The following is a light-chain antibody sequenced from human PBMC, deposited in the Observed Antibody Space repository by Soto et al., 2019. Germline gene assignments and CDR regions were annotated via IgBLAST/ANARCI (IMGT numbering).Light chain of an antibody. V-gene: IGKV1-27*01. Sequence: DIQMPQSPSSLSASVGDSLTITWRASQVISNYLAWYQQKPGTVPKLLIYAASTLQSGVPSRFSGSGSGTDFTLTISSLQPEDVATYYCQKCGVAPFTFGGGNKVDI. J-gene: IGKJ4*01. CDR3: QKCGVAPFT. CDR2: AAS. CDR1: QVISNY.